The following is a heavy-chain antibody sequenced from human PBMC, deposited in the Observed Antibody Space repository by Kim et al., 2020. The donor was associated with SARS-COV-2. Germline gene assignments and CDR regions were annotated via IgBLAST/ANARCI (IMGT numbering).Heavy chain of an antibody. Sequence: GGSLRLSCAVSGFTFSTSWMNWVRQAPGKGLEWVANIDEDGTERNYLHSMKGRFTIFRDNAKNSLYLQMNSLRVDDTAVYYCAKILDFWGQGALVTVSA. J-gene: IGHJ4*02. CDR3: AKILDF. V-gene: IGHV3-7*01. CDR2: IDEDGTER. CDR1: GFTFSTSW.